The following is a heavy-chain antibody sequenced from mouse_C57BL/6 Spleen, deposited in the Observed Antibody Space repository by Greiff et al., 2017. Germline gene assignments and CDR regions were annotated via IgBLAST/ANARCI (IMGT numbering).Heavy chain of an antibody. CDR2: IDPEDGVT. CDR1: GFNIKDYY. CDR3: ARWRYYFDY. V-gene: IGHV14-2*01. Sequence: VQLQQSGAELVKPGASVKLSCTASGFNIKDYYMHWVKQRTEQGLEWIGRIDPEDGVTKYAPKFQGKATITADTSSNTAYLQLSSLTSEDTAVYYCARWRYYFDYWGQGTTLTVSS. J-gene: IGHJ2*01.